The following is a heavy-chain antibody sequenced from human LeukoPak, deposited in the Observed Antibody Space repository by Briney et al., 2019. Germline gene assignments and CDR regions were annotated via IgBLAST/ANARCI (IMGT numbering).Heavy chain of an antibody. CDR2: INAGNRNT. J-gene: IGHJ4*02. CDR1: GYTFINYT. CDR3: ARSARSEAADY. V-gene: IGHV1-3*01. Sequence: GALVKVSCKASGYTFINYTMHWVRQAPGQRLEWMGWINAGNRNTKYSQKFQGRVTITRDTSATIAYMELSSLRSEDTAVYYCARSARSEAADYWGQGTLVTVSS.